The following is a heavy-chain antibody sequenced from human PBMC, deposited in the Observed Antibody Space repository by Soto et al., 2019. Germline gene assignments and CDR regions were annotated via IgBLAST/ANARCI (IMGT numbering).Heavy chain of an antibody. CDR1: GFTFSNYA. V-gene: IGHV3-30-3*01. J-gene: IGHJ4*02. Sequence: QVQLVESGGGVVQPGRSLRLSCAASGFTFSNYAMHWVRQAPGKGLEWVTVISSDGNNKYYAYSVKGRFTISRDNSKNTLYLQVISLRAEDTAVYYCARERRGGNSGYYLDYWGQGTLVTVSS. CDR3: ARERRGGNSGYYLDY. CDR2: ISSDGNNK. D-gene: IGHD2-21*02.